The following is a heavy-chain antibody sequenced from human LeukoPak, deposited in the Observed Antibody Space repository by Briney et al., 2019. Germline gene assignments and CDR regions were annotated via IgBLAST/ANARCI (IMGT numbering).Heavy chain of an antibody. CDR1: GGTFSSYA. J-gene: IGHJ4*02. D-gene: IGHD3-22*01. CDR2: IIPIFGTA. CDR3: ARDSSGYSNYFDY. V-gene: IGHV1-69*13. Sequence: SVTVSCKASGGTFSSYAISWVRQAAGQGLEWMGGIIPIFGTANYAQKFQGRVTITADESTSTAYMELSSLRSEDTAEYYCARDSSGYSNYFDYWGQGTLVTVSS.